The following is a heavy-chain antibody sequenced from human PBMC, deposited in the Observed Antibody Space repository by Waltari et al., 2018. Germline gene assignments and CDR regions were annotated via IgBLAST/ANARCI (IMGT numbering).Heavy chain of an antibody. CDR1: GYPIGSGFY. J-gene: IGHJ2*01. CDR3: ARGGFDTNSYFDL. V-gene: IGHV4-38-2*01. D-gene: IGHD2-8*01. CDR2: VSHSGRT. Sequence: QVQLHESGPGLGKPSENLSLTCAVSGYPIGSGFYWGWIRQPPGKDLAWIGSVSHSGRTFYNPSLKSRVTISMDTSKNQLSLKVTSVTAADTAIYYCARGGFDTNSYFDLWGRGTLVTVSS.